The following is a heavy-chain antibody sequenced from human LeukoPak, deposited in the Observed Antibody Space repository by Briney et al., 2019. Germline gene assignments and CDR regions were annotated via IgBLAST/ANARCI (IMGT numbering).Heavy chain of an antibody. Sequence: GGSLRLSCAASGFTVSSNYMSWVRQAPGKGLEWVSVIYSGGSTYYADSVKGRFTISRDNSKNTLYLQMNSLRAEDTAVYYCARDRSSGWYYFDYWGQGTLVTVSS. J-gene: IGHJ4*02. CDR3: ARDRSSGWYYFDY. CDR2: IYSGGST. D-gene: IGHD6-19*01. V-gene: IGHV3-66*01. CDR1: GFTVSSNY.